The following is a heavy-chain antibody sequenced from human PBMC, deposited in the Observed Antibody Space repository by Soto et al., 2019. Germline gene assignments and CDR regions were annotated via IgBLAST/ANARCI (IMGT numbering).Heavy chain of an antibody. J-gene: IGHJ4*02. V-gene: IGHV3-66*01. CDR1: GFTVSNNY. CDR2: IYDGGST. D-gene: IGHD3-3*01. CDR3: AREFWSGPFDY. Sequence: PGGSLRLSCAASGFTVSNNYMSWVRQAPGKGLEWVSVIYDGGSTYYAESVKDRFTISRDNSKNTLYLQMNSLRAEDTAVYYCAREFWSGPFDYWGQGTLVTV.